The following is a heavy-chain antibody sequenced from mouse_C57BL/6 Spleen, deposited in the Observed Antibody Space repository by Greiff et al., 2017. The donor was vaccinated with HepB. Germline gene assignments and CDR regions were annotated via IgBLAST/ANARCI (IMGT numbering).Heavy chain of an antibody. Sequence: VQLQQSGAELVRPGASVKLSCTASGFNIKDDYMHWVKQRPEQGLEWIGWIYPENGDTEYATKCQGKATITADTSSNTAYLQLSNLTSEDAAVYDGTTSKLGGTWRAMDDWGQGTTVTVSS. J-gene: IGHJ4*01. CDR3: TTSKLGGTWRAMDD. CDR2: IYPENGDT. D-gene: IGHD2-14*01. CDR1: GFNIKDDY. V-gene: IGHV14-4*01.